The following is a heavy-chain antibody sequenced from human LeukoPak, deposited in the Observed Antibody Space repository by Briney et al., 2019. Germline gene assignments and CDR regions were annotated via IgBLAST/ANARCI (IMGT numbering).Heavy chain of an antibody. D-gene: IGHD2-8*01. CDR2: IIPIFGTA. Sequence: ASVKVSCKASGGTFISYAISWVRQAPGQGLEWMGGIIPIFGTANYAQKFQGRVTITADESTSTAYMELSSLRSEDTAVYYCARDWGGYCTNGVCHRPFDYWGQGTLVTVSS. CDR3: ARDWGGYCTNGVCHRPFDY. CDR1: GGTFISYA. J-gene: IGHJ4*02. V-gene: IGHV1-69*13.